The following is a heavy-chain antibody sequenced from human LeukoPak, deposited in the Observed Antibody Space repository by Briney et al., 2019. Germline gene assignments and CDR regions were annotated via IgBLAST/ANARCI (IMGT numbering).Heavy chain of an antibody. CDR3: ARDRLPGYYHYYMDV. CDR1: GGTFVNYA. CDR2: IIPIFGTT. Sequence: SVKVSCKASGGTFVNYAISWVRQAPGQGLEWMGGIIPIFGTTNYAQKFQGRVTITTDEYTSTAYMELSSLRSEDTAVYYCARDRLPGYYHYYMDVWGKGNTVTVSS. D-gene: IGHD5-12*01. V-gene: IGHV1-69*05. J-gene: IGHJ6*03.